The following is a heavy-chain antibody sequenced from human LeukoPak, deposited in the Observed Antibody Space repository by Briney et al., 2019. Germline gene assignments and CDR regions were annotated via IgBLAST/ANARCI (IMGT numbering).Heavy chain of an antibody. CDR2: IKQDGSEK. CDR3: ARDSSSWYHYYYYGMDV. CDR1: GFTFSSYW. D-gene: IGHD6-13*01. J-gene: IGHJ6*02. Sequence: PGGSLRLSCAASGFTFSSYWMSWVRQAPGKGLEWAANIKQDGSEKYYVDSVKGRFTISRDNAKNSLYLQMNSLRAEDTAVYYCARDSSSWYHYYYYGMDVWGQGTTVTVSS. V-gene: IGHV3-7*01.